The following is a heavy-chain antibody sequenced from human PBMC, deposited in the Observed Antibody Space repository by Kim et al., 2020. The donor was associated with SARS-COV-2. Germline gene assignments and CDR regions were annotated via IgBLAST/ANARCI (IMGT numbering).Heavy chain of an antibody. CDR1: GYTFSSYA. J-gene: IGHJ4*02. D-gene: IGHD2-2*01. V-gene: IGHV3-23*01. CDR3: AKALPTAIWAIFAY. Sequence: GGSLRLSCAASGYTFSSYAMNWVRQAPGKGLEWVSGISGSGGSTNYADSVKGRFTISRDNSKNTLYLQMNSLRAEDTAVYYCAKALPTAIWAIFAYWGQGTLVTVSS. CDR2: ISGSGGST.